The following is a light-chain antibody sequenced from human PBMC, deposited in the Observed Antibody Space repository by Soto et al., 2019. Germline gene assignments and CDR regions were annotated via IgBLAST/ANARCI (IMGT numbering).Light chain of an antibody. CDR2: DNN. V-gene: IGLV1-51*01. J-gene: IGLJ1*01. CDR1: SSNIGNNY. Sequence: QSVLTQPPSVSAAPGQKVTISCSGSSSNIGNNYVSWYQQLPGTAPKLLIYDNNKRPSGIPDRLSGSKSGTSATLGITGLQTGDEAYYYCGTWDSSLSAGPYVFGAGTKVTVI. CDR3: GTWDSSLSAGPYV.